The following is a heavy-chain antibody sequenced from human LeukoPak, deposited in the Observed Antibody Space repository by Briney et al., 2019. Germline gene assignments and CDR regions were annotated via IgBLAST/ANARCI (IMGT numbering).Heavy chain of an antibody. CDR2: INHSGST. Sequence: SETLSLTCAVYGGSFSSYYWRWVRQPQGKGVEWNGEINHSGSTNYNPSLKSRVTISVDTSKNQFSLKLSSVTAADTAVYYCARDPRGPYGGDYWGQGTLVTVSS. D-gene: IGHD3-16*01. V-gene: IGHV4-34*01. CDR1: GGSFSSYY. J-gene: IGHJ4*02. CDR3: ARDPRGPYGGDY.